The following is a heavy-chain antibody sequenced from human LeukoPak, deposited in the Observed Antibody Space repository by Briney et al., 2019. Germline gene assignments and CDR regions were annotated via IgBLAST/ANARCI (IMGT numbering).Heavy chain of an antibody. V-gene: IGHV3-15*01. Sequence: GGSLRLSCAASGFTFNKAWMSWVRQAPGKGLEWVGRIKSKTDDGTTDYAAPVKGRFTISRDDLKETLYLQMDRLKTEDTAVYYCTTGYSNYLRYYYYFYMDVWGKGTTVTVSS. CDR2: IKSKTDDGTT. D-gene: IGHD4-11*01. CDR1: GFTFNKAW. J-gene: IGHJ6*03. CDR3: TTGYSNYLRYYYYFYMDV.